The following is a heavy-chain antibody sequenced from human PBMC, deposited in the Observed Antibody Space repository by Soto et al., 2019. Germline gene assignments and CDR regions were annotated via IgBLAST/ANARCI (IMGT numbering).Heavy chain of an antibody. D-gene: IGHD3-10*01. V-gene: IGHV1-18*01. CDR1: GYTFTSYG. Sequence: ASVTVSCKASGYTFTSYGISWVRQAPGQGLEWMGWISAYNGNTNYAQKLQGRVTMTTDTSTSTAYMELRSLRSDDTAVYYCARLYYGSGSYGAFDIWGQGTMVTVSS. CDR2: ISAYNGNT. J-gene: IGHJ3*02. CDR3: ARLYYGSGSYGAFDI.